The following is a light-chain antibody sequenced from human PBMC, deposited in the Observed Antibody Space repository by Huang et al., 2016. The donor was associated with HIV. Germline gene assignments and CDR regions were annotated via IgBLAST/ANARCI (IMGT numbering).Light chain of an antibody. J-gene: IGKJ4*01. CDR3: QQRSNWRIT. Sequence: EIVLTQSPATLSLSPGERATLSCRASRSVSSYLAWYQQKPGQAPRLLISDASNRATGIPARFSGSGSGTDFTLTISSLEPEDFAVYYCQQRSNWRITFGGGTKVEIK. CDR1: RSVSSY. V-gene: IGKV3-11*01. CDR2: DAS.